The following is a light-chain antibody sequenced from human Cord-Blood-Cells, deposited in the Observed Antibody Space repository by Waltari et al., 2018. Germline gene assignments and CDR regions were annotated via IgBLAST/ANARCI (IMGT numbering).Light chain of an antibody. CDR3: SSYTSSSTLV. J-gene: IGLJ1*01. Sequence: QSALTQPASVSGSPGQSITISCTGTSSDVGGYNSVSWYQQHPGKAPKLMIYDVSNRPSGVSNRFSGPKSGNTASLTISGLQAEDEADYDCSSYTSSSTLVFGTGTKVTVL. CDR1: SSDVGGYNS. V-gene: IGLV2-14*01. CDR2: DVS.